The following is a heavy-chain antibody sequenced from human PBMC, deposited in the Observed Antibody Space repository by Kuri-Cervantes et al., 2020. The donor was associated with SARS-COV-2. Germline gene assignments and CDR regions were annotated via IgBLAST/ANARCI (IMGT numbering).Heavy chain of an antibody. CDR1: GFTFSSYG. CDR3: ARDGGGRPTHSDY. Sequence: GGSLRLSCAASGFTFSSYGMNWVRQAPEKGLEYVSSISSSSSYIYYADSLKGRFTISRDNAKNSLHLQMNSLRAEDTAVYYCARDGGGRPTHSDYWGQGTLVTVSS. J-gene: IGHJ4*02. CDR2: ISSSSSYI. V-gene: IGHV3-21*01. D-gene: IGHD2-15*01.